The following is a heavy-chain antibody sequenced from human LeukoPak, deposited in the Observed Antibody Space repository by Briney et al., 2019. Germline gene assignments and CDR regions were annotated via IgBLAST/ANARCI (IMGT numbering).Heavy chain of an antibody. CDR1: GGTFSSYA. J-gene: IGHJ4*02. Sequence: ASVKVSCKASGGTFSSYAISWVRQAPGQGLEWMGCISAYNGNTNYAQKLQGRVTMTTDTSISTAYMELSSLRSEDTAVYYCARGDWYRSPVDYWGQGTLVTVSS. D-gene: IGHD6-19*01. CDR2: ISAYNGNT. CDR3: ARGDWYRSPVDY. V-gene: IGHV1-18*01.